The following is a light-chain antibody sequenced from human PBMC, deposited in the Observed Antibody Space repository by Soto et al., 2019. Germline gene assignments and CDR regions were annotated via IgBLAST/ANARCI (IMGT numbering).Light chain of an antibody. CDR1: QSMSSY. CDR2: AAS. J-gene: IGKJ1*01. CDR3: QQTYSTPWT. V-gene: IGKV1-39*01. Sequence: DIQMTQSPSSLSASVGDRVTITCRASQSMSSYLNWYQQKPGKAPNLLIFAASSLQSGVPSRFSGSASGTDFTLTISSLQPEDFATYYCQQTYSTPWTFGQGTKVEIK.